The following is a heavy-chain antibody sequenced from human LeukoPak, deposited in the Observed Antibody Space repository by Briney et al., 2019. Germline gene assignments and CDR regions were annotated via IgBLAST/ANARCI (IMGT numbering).Heavy chain of an antibody. V-gene: IGHV3-23*01. CDR2: ISNDGGGT. D-gene: IGHD3-22*01. CDR1: GFIFNNFG. J-gene: IGHJ5*02. Sequence: PGGFLRLSCTASGFIFNNFGLMWVRQAPGKGLEWVSAISNDGGGTTYADFVKGRLTISRDNSKNTLFLQMNSLRAEDTALYYCAKGSSGYFADLWGQGTLVTVSS. CDR3: AKGSSGYFADL.